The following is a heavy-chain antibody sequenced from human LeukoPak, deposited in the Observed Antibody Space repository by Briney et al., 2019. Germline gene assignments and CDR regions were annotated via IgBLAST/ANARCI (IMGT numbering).Heavy chain of an antibody. D-gene: IGHD1-26*01. CDR2: ISYDGSNK. J-gene: IGHJ3*02. V-gene: IGHV3-30*04. Sequence: PGRSLRLSCAASGFTFSSYAMHWVRQAPGKGLEWVAVISYDGSNKYYADSVKGRFTISRDNAKNSLYLQMNSLRAEDTAVYYCARNGMSYAFDIWGQGTMVTVSS. CDR1: GFTFSSYA. CDR3: ARNGMSYAFDI.